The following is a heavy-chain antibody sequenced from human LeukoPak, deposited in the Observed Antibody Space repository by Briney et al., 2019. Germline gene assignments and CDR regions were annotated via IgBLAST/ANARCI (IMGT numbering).Heavy chain of an antibody. CDR3: ARDVGGVYTAMIPDALDI. CDR2: IYSGGST. V-gene: IGHV3-53*01. CDR1: GFTVNSNY. D-gene: IGHD5-18*01. Sequence: GRSLRLSCAASGFTVNSNYMSWVRQAPGKGLEWVSVIYSGGSTYYADSVKGRFTISRDNSKNMLYLQMNSLRAEDTAVYYCARDVGGVYTAMIPDALDIWGQGTMVSVSS. J-gene: IGHJ3*02.